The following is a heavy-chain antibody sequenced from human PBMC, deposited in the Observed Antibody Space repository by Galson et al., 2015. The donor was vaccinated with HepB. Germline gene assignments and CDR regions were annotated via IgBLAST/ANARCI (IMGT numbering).Heavy chain of an antibody. D-gene: IGHD5-24*01. CDR3: ANNLPRRDGYNRMFEY. V-gene: IGHV3-23*01. CDR1: GFTFSTYA. Sequence: SLRLSCAASGFTFSTYAMSWVRQAPGKGLEWVSLISNSGGSRNYADSVKGRFTISRDNSKNTLYLQMNSLRAEDTAVYYCANNLPRRDGYNRMFEYWGQGSLVTVSS. CDR2: ISNSGGSR. J-gene: IGHJ4*02.